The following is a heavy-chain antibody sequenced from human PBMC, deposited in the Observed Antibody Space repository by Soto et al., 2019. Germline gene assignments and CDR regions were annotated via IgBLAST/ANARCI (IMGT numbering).Heavy chain of an antibody. Sequence: PGGSLRLSCAASGFTFSSYAMSWVRQAPGKGLEWVSAISGSGGSTYYADSVKGRFTISRDNSKNTLYLQMNSLRAEDTAVYYCAKDHLRYSRISYFDYWGQGTLVTVSS. V-gene: IGHV3-23*01. D-gene: IGHD1-20*01. J-gene: IGHJ4*02. CDR2: ISGSGGST. CDR1: GFTFSSYA. CDR3: AKDHLRYSRISYFDY.